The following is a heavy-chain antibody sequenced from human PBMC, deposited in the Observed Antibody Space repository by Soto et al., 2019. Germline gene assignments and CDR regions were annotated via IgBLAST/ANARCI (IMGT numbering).Heavy chain of an antibody. Sequence: SVKVSCKASGGTFSSYAISWVRQAPGQGLEWMGGIIPIFGTADYAQKFQGRVTITADESTSTAYMELSSLRSEDTAVYYCARDGQLVRAADYYYYYGIDVWAQGTTVTGSS. CDR3: ARDGQLVRAADYYYYYGIDV. J-gene: IGHJ6*02. CDR2: IIPIFGTA. D-gene: IGHD1-1*01. V-gene: IGHV1-69*13. CDR1: GGTFSSYA.